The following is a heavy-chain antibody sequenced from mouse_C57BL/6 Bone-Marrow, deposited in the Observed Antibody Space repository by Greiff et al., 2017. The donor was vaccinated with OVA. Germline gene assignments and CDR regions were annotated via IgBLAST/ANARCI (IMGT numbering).Heavy chain of an antibody. CDR1: GYAFSSSW. CDR2: IYPRSGNT. Sequence: QVQLQQSGPELVKPGASVKISCKASGYAFSSSWMNWVKQRPGKGLEWIGRIYPRSGNTYYNDKFKGKATLTADKSSSTAYMELRSLTSEDSAVYFCARLSGKGYFDYWGQGTTLTVSS. V-gene: IGHV1-82*01. D-gene: IGHD1-3*01. J-gene: IGHJ2*01. CDR3: ARLSGKGYFDY.